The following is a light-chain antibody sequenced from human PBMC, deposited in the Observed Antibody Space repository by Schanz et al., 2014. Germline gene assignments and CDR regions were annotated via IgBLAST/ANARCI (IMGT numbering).Light chain of an antibody. CDR2: DAS. CDR1: QSVSSN. V-gene: IGKV3-11*01. Sequence: EIVMTQSPGTLSVSPGERATLSCRASQSVSSNLAWYQQRPGQGPRLLIYDASNRATGIPARFSGSGSGTDFTLTISSLEPEDFAVYYCQQRSNWPGTFGQGTKVEIK. J-gene: IGKJ1*01. CDR3: QQRSNWPGT.